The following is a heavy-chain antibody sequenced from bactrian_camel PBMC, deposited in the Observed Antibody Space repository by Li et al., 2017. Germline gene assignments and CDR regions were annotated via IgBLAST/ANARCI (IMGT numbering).Heavy chain of an antibody. CDR1: GFTFSTYD. CDR2: IRFGDGFT. Sequence: QLVESGGGLVQPGGSLRLSCVASGFTFSTYDMTWVRQAPGKGLEWVSGIRFGDGFTYYSDSVKGRFTISRDNAKSTVYLQLNSLETEDTAVYYCANFANGLAQGTQVTV. D-gene: IGHD1*01. J-gene: IGHJ4*01. V-gene: IGHV3S40*01.